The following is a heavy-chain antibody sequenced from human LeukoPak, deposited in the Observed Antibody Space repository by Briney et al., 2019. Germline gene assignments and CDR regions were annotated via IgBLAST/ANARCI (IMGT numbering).Heavy chain of an antibody. J-gene: IGHJ4*02. CDR2: ISGSGGST. V-gene: IGHV3-23*01. Sequence: PGGSLRLSCAASGFTFSSYAMSWVRQAPGKGLEWVSAISGSGGSTYYADSVKGRFTISRDNSKNTLYLQMNSLRAEDTAVYYCAKLNYYDSSGYYTGRGHFDYWGQETLVTVSS. CDR1: GFTFSSYA. D-gene: IGHD3-22*01. CDR3: AKLNYYDSSGYYTGRGHFDY.